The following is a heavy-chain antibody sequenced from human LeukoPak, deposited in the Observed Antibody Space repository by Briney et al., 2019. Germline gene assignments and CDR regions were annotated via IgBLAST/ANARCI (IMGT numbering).Heavy chain of an antibody. Sequence: ASVKVSCKASGYTFTSYDNNWVRRATGQGLEWMGWMNPNSGNTGYAQKFQGRVTMTRNTSISSAYMELSSLRSEDTAVYYCAREVGGRAMDLDYWGQGTLVTVSS. J-gene: IGHJ4*02. V-gene: IGHV1-8*01. CDR1: GYTFTSYD. CDR2: MNPNSGNT. CDR3: AREVGGRAMDLDY. D-gene: IGHD5-18*01.